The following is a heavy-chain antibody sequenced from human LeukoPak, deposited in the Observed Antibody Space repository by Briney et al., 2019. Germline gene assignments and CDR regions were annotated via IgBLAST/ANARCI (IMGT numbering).Heavy chain of an antibody. CDR2: ISGSGGST. D-gene: IGHD2-2*01. Sequence: GGSLRLSCAASGFTFSSYDMSWVRQAPGKGLERVSDISGSGGSTYYADSVKGRFTISRDNSKNTLYLQMNSLRAEDTAVYYCAKRGKIVVVPAATTHPYYFDYWGQGTLVTVSS. CDR1: GFTFSSYD. J-gene: IGHJ4*02. V-gene: IGHV3-23*01. CDR3: AKRGKIVVVPAATTHPYYFDY.